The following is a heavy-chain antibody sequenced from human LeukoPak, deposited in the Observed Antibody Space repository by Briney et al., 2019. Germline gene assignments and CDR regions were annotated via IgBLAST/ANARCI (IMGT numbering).Heavy chain of an antibody. D-gene: IGHD6-19*01. J-gene: IGHJ4*02. CDR3: VKDKVFSVAGHFDY. V-gene: IGHV3-23*01. CDR1: GFTFSSYA. CDR2: ISGSGGST. Sequence: GGSLRLSCAASGFTFSSYAMSWVRQAPGKGLEWVSAISGSGGSTYYADSVKGRFTISRDNSKNTLYLQMNSLRAEDTAVYYCVKDKVFSVAGHFDYWGQGTLVTVSS.